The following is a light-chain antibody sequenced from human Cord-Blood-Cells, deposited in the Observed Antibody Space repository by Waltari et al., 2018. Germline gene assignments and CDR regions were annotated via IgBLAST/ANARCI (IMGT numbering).Light chain of an antibody. V-gene: IGLV3-19*01. Sequence: SSELTQDPAVSVALGQTVRITCQGDSLRSYYASRYQQKPGQATVLVIYGKNNRPSGIPDRFAGSSAGNTASSTIAGAQAEDEADYYCNSRDSSGNHLVFGGGTKLTVL. CDR3: NSRDSSGNHLV. CDR2: GKN. J-gene: IGLJ2*01. CDR1: SLRSYY.